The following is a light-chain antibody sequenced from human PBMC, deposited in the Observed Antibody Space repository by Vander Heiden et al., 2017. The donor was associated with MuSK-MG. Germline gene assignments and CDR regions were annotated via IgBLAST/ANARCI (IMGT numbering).Light chain of an antibody. CDR1: SSDVVGYNL. J-gene: IGLJ2*01. Sequence: QSALTQPPSASGSPGHSVTISCTGTSSDVVGYNLVSWYQHHPGKEPKRMMVYVSKRPSGVPDRFSCYKAGNNASPQANALQAEEEADDYCGCSEGTNSCQVFGRGTKLTVL. CDR2: YVS. CDR3: GCSEGTNSCQV. V-gene: IGLV2-8*01.